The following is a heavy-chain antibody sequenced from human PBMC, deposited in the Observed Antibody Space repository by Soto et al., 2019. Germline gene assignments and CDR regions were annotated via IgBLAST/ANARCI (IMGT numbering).Heavy chain of an antibody. D-gene: IGHD6-6*01. CDR1: GYTFTSYD. V-gene: IGHV1-8*01. Sequence: QVQLVQSGAEVKKPGASVKVSCKASGYTFTSYDTNWVRQATGQGLEWMGWMNPNSGNTGYAQKFQGRVTMTRNTSISTAYMELSSLRSEDTAVYYCARGRDSSSSLRYYYYMDVWGEGTTVTVSS. CDR2: MNPNSGNT. J-gene: IGHJ6*03. CDR3: ARGRDSSSSLRYYYYMDV.